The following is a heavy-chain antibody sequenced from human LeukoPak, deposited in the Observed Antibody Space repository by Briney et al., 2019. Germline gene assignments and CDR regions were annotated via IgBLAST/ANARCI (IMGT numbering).Heavy chain of an antibody. CDR3: AKHTMLTEHAFDF. D-gene: IGHD3-10*02. V-gene: IGHV4-39*01. Sequence: SETLSLTCTVSGGSISSTSYYWGWIRQPPGKGLGWIGSIYYRGSSYYNPSLKSRVTISVDTSKNQFSLNLSSVTAADTAVYYCAKHTMLTEHAFDFWGQGTLVTVSS. J-gene: IGHJ3*01. CDR2: IYYRGSS. CDR1: GGSISSTSYY.